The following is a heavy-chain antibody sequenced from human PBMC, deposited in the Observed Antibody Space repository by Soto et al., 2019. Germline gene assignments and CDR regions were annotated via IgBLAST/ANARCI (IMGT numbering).Heavy chain of an antibody. Sequence: EVQLLESGGGLVQPGGSLRLSCAASGFTFSSYAMSWVRQAPGKGLEWVSAISGSGGSTYYADSVKGRFTISRDNSKNTLYLQMNRLRAEDTAVYYCAKVITGTHLGRHYFDYWGQGTLVTVSS. V-gene: IGHV3-23*01. CDR1: GFTFSSYA. CDR3: AKVITGTHLGRHYFDY. CDR2: ISGSGGST. J-gene: IGHJ4*02. D-gene: IGHD1-20*01.